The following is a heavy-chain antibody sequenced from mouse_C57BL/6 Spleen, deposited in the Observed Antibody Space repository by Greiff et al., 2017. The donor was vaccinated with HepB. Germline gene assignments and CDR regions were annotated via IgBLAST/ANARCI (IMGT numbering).Heavy chain of an antibody. CDR1: GYTFTSYW. CDR2: IDPSDSET. Sequence: QVQLQQPRAELVRPGSSVKLSCKASGYTFTSYWMHWVKQRPIQGLEWIGNIDPSDSETHYNQKFKDKATLTVDKSSSTAYMQLSSLTSEDSAVYYCALMMDYYFDYWGQGTTLTVSS. D-gene: IGHD2-3*01. J-gene: IGHJ2*01. V-gene: IGHV1-52*01. CDR3: ALMMDYYFDY.